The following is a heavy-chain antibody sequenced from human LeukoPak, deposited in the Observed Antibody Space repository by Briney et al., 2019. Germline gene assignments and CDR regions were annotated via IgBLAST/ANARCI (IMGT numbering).Heavy chain of an antibody. Sequence: GGSLRLSCAASGFTFSSYAMSWVRQAPGKGLEWVSAIDPSSTYIYYADSVKGRFTISRDNAENSLYLQMNSLRVEDTAVYYCARAPTVLVGYCSSSSCQADYWGQGTLVTVSS. J-gene: IGHJ4*02. CDR3: ARAPTVLVGYCSSSSCQADY. D-gene: IGHD2-2*01. CDR1: GFTFSSYA. CDR2: IDPSSTYI. V-gene: IGHV3-21*01.